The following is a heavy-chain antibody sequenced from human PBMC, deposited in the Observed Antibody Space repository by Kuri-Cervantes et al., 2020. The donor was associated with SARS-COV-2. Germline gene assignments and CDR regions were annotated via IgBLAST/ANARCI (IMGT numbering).Heavy chain of an antibody. CDR3: TRHDFWSGYYFDY. D-gene: IGHD3-3*01. V-gene: IGHV3-73*01. CDR2: VRGKANNYAT. J-gene: IGHJ4*02. CDR1: GFLFSASA. Sequence: GESLKISCEVSGFLFSASAIHWVRQASGKGLEWVGRVRGKANNYATAYAASVKGRFTISRDDLKNTAYLQMSSLKTEDTAVYYCTRHDFWSGYYFDYWGQGTLVTVSS.